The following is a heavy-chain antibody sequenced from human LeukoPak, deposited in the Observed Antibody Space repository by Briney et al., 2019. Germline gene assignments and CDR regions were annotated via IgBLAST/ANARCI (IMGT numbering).Heavy chain of an antibody. D-gene: IGHD3-9*01. CDR3: AKDSQSLNGYYTVGNFDF. V-gene: IGHV3-30*04. Sequence: GGSLRLSCAASGFTFSNYAMHWVRQAPGKGLEWVTVTSYDGNTKHYADSVKGRFTISRDNSKNTLWLQMNSLRPEDSAVYFCAKDSQSLNGYYTVGNFDFWGQGTLVTVSS. CDR2: TSYDGNTK. CDR1: GFTFSNYA. J-gene: IGHJ4*02.